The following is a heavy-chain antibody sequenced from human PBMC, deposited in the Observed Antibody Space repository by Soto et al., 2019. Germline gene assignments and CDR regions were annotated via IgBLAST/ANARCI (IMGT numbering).Heavy chain of an antibody. V-gene: IGHV4-30-4*01. CDR1: GDSISSADYY. J-gene: IGHJ6*02. CDR2: IFYSGTT. D-gene: IGHD1-1*01. CDR3: ARDLWVEPELYYYGMDV. Sequence: SETLSLTCTVSGDSISSADYYWSWIRQTPGKGLEWIGHIFYSGTTYYNPSLRSRLTISVDTSKNHFSLRLTSVTAADTAVYYCARDLWVEPELYYYGMDVWGQGTTVTVSS.